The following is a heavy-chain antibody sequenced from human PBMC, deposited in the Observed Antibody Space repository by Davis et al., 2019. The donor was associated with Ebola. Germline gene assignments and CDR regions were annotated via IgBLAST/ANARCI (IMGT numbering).Heavy chain of an antibody. CDR2: ISSSGKYI. D-gene: IGHD6-19*01. V-gene: IGHV3-21*01. CDR3: ARGFTSGWHVSY. J-gene: IGHJ4*02. Sequence: GESLKISCAASGFTFSSYAMSWVRQAPGKGLEWVSSISSSGKYIYTADSVRGRFTIARDNAKKSLSLQMDSLTVEDSGTYYCARGFTSGWHVSYWGQGTLVTVSS. CDR1: GFTFSSYA.